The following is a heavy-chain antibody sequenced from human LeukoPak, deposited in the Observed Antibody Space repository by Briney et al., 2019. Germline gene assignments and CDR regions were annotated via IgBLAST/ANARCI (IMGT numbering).Heavy chain of an antibody. D-gene: IGHD6-6*01. Sequence: GGSLRLSCAASGFTFSSYGMHWVRQAPGKGLEWVAVISYDASNKYYTDSVKGRFTISRDNSKNTLYLQMNSLRTEDTAVYYCARAAFDDISSSGEWMGDYWGQGTLVTVSS. J-gene: IGHJ4*02. CDR2: ISYDASNK. CDR3: ARAAFDDISSSGEWMGDY. V-gene: IGHV3-30*03. CDR1: GFTFSSYG.